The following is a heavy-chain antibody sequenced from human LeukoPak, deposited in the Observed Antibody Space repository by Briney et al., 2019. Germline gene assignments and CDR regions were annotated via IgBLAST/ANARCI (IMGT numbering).Heavy chain of an antibody. CDR1: GFTFSSFV. CDR2: ISGSDGNT. V-gene: IGHV3-23*01. D-gene: IGHD2-15*01. Sequence: PGGSLRLSCAASGFTFSSFVLSWVRQAPGKGLEWVSTISGSDGNTFYADSVKGRFTISRDNSKNTLFLQMNSLRADDTAVYFCARLSDYWGHGTLVTVSS. J-gene: IGHJ4*01. CDR3: ARLSDY.